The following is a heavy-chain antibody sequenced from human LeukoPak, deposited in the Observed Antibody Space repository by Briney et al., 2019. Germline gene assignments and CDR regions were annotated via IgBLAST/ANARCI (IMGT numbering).Heavy chain of an antibody. CDR1: RFTFSNYW. CDR3: ARRNAGTTWSFDS. V-gene: IGHV3-7*01. D-gene: IGHD1-1*01. Sequence: PGGSLRLSCEGSRFTFSNYWMSWVRQAPGKGLEWVANIKDDGSQKNYIDSVRGRFTISRDNAKASVFLQMNSLSFDDTAVYYCARRNAGTTWSFDSWGQGTLVTVSS. CDR2: IKDDGSQK. J-gene: IGHJ4*02.